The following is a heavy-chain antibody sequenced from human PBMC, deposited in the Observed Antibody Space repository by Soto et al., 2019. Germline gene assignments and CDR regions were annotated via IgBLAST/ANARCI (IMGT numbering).Heavy chain of an antibody. V-gene: IGHV3-21*02. Sequence: EVQLVESGGGLVKPGGSLRLSCAASGFTFSYNDMNWVRQAPGRGLEWVSSISTTSTYIYYADSVRGRFTISRDNALNSLYLQMNSLRAEDTAVYYRATDWGGPRYWGQGTLVTVSA. J-gene: IGHJ4*02. D-gene: IGHD3-16*01. CDR3: ATDWGGPRY. CDR2: ISTTSTYI. CDR1: GFTFSYND.